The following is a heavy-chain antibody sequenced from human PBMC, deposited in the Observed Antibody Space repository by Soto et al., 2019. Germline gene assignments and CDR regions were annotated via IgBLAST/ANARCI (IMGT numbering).Heavy chain of an antibody. J-gene: IGHJ6*02. Sequence: EVQLVESGGGLVKPGGSLRLSCAASGFTFSSYDMNWVRQAPGKGLEWVSSISSSSSYIYYADSMKGRFTISRDNAKNSLYLQMNSLRAEDTAVYYCARDHYGMDVWGQGTTVTVS. V-gene: IGHV3-21*01. CDR1: GFTFSSYD. CDR2: ISSSSSYI. CDR3: ARDHYGMDV.